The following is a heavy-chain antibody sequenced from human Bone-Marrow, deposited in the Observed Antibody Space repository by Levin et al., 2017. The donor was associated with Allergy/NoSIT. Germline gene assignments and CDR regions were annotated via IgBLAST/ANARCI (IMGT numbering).Heavy chain of an antibody. CDR2: IYSGDKT. CDR1: GISVSTNY. V-gene: IGHV3-66*01. CDR3: AKNYQDKMKVDEGAVEM. J-gene: IGHJ3*02. Sequence: GESLKISCAASGISVSTNYINWVRQAPGKGLEWVSVIYSGDKTDYADSVKGRFTISRDISQNTVFLQMNSLRAEDTAVYYCAKNYQDKMKVDEGAVEMWGQGTRVNVSS. D-gene: IGHD2-15*01.